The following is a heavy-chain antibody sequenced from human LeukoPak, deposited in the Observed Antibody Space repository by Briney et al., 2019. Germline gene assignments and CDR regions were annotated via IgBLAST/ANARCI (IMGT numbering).Heavy chain of an antibody. Sequence: SETLSLTCAVYGGSFSGYYWSWIRQPPGKGLEWIGVINHSGSTNYNPSLKSRVTISVDTSKNQFSLKLSSVTAADTAVYYCARVLEGSSGQHWYFDLWGRGTLVTVSS. V-gene: IGHV4-34*01. CDR1: GGSFSGYY. CDR3: ARVLEGSSGQHWYFDL. CDR2: INHSGST. D-gene: IGHD6-19*01. J-gene: IGHJ2*01.